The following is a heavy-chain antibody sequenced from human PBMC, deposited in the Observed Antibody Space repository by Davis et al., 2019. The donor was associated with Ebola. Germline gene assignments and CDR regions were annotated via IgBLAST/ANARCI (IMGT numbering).Heavy chain of an antibody. D-gene: IGHD3-22*01. V-gene: IGHV6-1*01. CDR3: ARDPPYDQGYDY. Sequence: MPSETLSLTCAISGDSVSSNRAAWNWIRQSPSRGLEWLGRTYYRSKWNFDYAESVKSRISINPDTSKNQFSLQLTSVTPEDTAVYYCARDPPYDQGYDYWGQGTLVTVSS. CDR1: GDSVSSNRAA. J-gene: IGHJ4*02. CDR2: TYYRSKWNF.